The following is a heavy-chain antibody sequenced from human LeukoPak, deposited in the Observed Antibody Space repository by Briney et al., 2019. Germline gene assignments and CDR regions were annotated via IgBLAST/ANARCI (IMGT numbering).Heavy chain of an antibody. CDR1: GFTVSSNY. V-gene: IGHV3-66*01. Sequence: AGGSLRLSCAASGFTVSSNYMSWVRQAPGKGLEWVSVIYSGGSTYYADSVKGRFTISRDNAKNSLYLQMNSLRAEDTAVYYCASILTGTTLLSDYWGQGTLVTVSS. J-gene: IGHJ4*02. D-gene: IGHD1-7*01. CDR3: ASILTGTTLLSDY. CDR2: IYSGGST.